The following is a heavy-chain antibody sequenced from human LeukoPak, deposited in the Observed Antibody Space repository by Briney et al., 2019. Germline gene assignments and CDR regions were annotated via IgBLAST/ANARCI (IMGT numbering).Heavy chain of an antibody. CDR1: GFTFDDHA. D-gene: IGHD4-17*01. CDR2: ISWNSGSI. V-gene: IGHV3-9*01. CDR3: AKAIGAYGDYFDY. J-gene: IGHJ4*02. Sequence: GGSLRLSCAASGFTFDDHAMHWVRQAPGKGLEWVSGISWNSGSIGYADSVKGRFTISRDNAKNSLYLQMNSLRAEDTALYYCAKAIGAYGDYFDYWGQGTLVTVSS.